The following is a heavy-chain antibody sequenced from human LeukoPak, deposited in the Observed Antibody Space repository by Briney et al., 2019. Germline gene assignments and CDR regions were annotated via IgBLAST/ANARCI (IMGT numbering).Heavy chain of an antibody. CDR3: ARGAPVSYSSSWYDY. V-gene: IGHV4-4*07. CDR2: ISTSGST. D-gene: IGHD6-13*01. Sequence: SETLSLTCTVSGVSISNNYWTWIRQPAGKGLEWIGHISTSGSTNYNPSLKSRVTMSVDTSKNQLSLKLSSVTAADTAVYYCARGAPVSYSSSWYDYWGQGILVTVSS. J-gene: IGHJ4*02. CDR1: GVSISNNY.